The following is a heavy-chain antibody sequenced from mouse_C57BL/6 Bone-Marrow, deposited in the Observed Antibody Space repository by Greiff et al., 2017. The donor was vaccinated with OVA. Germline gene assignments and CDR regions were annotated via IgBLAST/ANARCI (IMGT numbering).Heavy chain of an antibody. CDR1: GFSLTSYA. V-gene: IGHV2-9-1*01. Sequence: QVQLKESGPGLVAPSQSLSITCTVSGFSLTSYAISWVRQPPGKGLEWLGVIWTGGGTNYNSALNSRLSISKDNSKSQVFLKMNSLQTDDTARYYCARKNGIITTVVDWYFDVWGTGTTVTVSS. CDR2: IWTGGGT. CDR3: ARKNGIITTVVDWYFDV. J-gene: IGHJ1*03. D-gene: IGHD1-1*01.